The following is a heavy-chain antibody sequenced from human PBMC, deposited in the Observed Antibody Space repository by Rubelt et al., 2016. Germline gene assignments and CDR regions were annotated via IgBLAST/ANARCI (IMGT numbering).Heavy chain of an antibody. D-gene: IGHD4-17*01. CDR2: IYTSGST. Sequence: HVQLQESGPGLVKPSETLSLTCTVSGGSISSYYWSWIRQPAGKGLEWIGRIYTSGSTNYNPSLKRRGTMSVETSRNQCALKLSSVTAADTAVYYCARDSPVTLFDYWGQGTLVTVSS. CDR1: GGSISSYY. V-gene: IGHV4-4*07. CDR3: ARDSPVTLFDY. J-gene: IGHJ4*02.